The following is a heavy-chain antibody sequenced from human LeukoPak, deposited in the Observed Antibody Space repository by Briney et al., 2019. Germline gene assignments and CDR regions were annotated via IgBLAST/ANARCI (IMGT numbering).Heavy chain of an antibody. J-gene: IGHJ2*01. CDR1: GGSISSGSYY. CDR2: IYTSGST. Sequence: SETLSLTCTVSGGSISSGSYYWSWIRQPAGKGLEWIGRIYTSGSTNYNPSLKSRVTISVDTSKNQFPLKLSSVTAADTAVYYCARDRGIVVVTYWYFDLWGRGTLVTVSS. CDR3: ARDRGIVVVTYWYFDL. V-gene: IGHV4-61*02. D-gene: IGHD3-22*01.